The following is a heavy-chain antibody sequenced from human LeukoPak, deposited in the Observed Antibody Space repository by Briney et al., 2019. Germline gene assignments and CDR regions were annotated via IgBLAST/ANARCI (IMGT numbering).Heavy chain of an antibody. CDR1: GVSFSGYY. CDR3: ARRSYYYGSGSHHGNTYNWFDP. CDR2: INHSGST. D-gene: IGHD3-10*01. J-gene: IGHJ5*02. V-gene: IGHV4-34*01. Sequence: SETLSLTCAVYGVSFSGYYWSWIRQPPGKGLEWIGEINHSGSTNYNPSLKSRVTISVDTSKNQFSLKLSSVTAADTAVYYCARRSYYYGSGSHHGNTYNWFDPWGQGTLVTVSS.